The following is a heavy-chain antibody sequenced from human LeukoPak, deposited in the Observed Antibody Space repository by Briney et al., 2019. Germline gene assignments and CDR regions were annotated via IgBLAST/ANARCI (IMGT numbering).Heavy chain of an antibody. V-gene: IGHV4-39*07. CDR2: INHSGST. CDR1: GGSISSGGYY. D-gene: IGHD3-10*01. Sequence: SETLSLTCTVSGGSISSGGYYWSWIRQPPGKGLEWIGEINHSGSTNYNPSLKSRVTISVDTSKNQFSLKLSSVTAADTAVYYCARGRYYGSGSYYRNLNDYWGQGTLVTVSS. CDR3: ARGRYYGSGSYYRNLNDY. J-gene: IGHJ4*02.